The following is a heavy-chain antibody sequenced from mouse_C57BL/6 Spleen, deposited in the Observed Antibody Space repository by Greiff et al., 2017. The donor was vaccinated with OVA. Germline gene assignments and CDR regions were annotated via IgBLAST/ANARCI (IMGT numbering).Heavy chain of an antibody. Sequence: VQLQQSGAELVKPGASVKISCKASGYAFSNYWMNWVKQRPGKGLEWIGQIYPGDGDTNYNGKFKGKATLTADKSSSTAYMQLSSLTSEDSAVYFCARLAAMDYWGQGTSVTVSS. CDR3: ARLAAMDY. CDR2: IYPGDGDT. CDR1: GYAFSNYW. J-gene: IGHJ4*01. V-gene: IGHV1-80*01.